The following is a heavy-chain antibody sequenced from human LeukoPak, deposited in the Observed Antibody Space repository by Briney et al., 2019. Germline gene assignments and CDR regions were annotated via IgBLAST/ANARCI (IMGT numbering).Heavy chain of an antibody. V-gene: IGHV4-59*01. CDR1: GGSISSYY. CDR3: ARGYNWNPYYFDY. J-gene: IGHJ4*02. D-gene: IGHD1-20*01. CDR2: IYYSGST. Sequence: SETLSLTCTVSGGSISSYYWTWIRQPPGKGLERIGYIYYSGSTNYNPSLKSRVTISVDTSKNQFSLKLSSVTAADTAVYYCARGYNWNPYYFDYWGQGTLVTVSS.